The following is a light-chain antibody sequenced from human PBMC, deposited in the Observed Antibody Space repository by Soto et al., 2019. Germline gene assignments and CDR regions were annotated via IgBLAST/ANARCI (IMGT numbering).Light chain of an antibody. CDR3: CSYAGSSTFGVV. CDR2: EGS. J-gene: IGLJ2*01. CDR1: SSDVGSYNL. V-gene: IGLV2-23*03. Sequence: QSVLTQPASVSGSPGQSITISCTGISSDVGSYNLVSWYQQHPGKAPKLMIYEGSKRPSGVSNRFSGSKSGNTASLTISGLQAEDEADYYCCSYAGSSTFGVVFGGGTKLTVL.